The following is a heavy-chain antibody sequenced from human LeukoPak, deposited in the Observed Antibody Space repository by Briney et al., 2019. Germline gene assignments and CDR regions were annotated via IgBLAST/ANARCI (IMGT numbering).Heavy chain of an antibody. CDR3: ARDSWCSSTSCLDY. Sequence: GGSLRLSCAASGFTFNNAWMSWVRQAPGKGLEWVANIKQDGSEKYYVDSVKGRFTISRDNAKNSLYLQMNSLRAEDTAVYYCARDSWCSSTSCLDYWGQGTLVTVSS. D-gene: IGHD2-2*01. CDR2: IKQDGSEK. CDR1: GFTFNNAW. V-gene: IGHV3-7*01. J-gene: IGHJ4*02.